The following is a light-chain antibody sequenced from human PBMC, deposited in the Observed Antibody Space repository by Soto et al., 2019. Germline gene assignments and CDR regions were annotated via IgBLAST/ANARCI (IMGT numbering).Light chain of an antibody. CDR1: SSDVGSYNL. CDR2: EGS. Sequence: QSALTQPASVSGSPGQSITISCTGTSSDVGSYNLVSWYQQHPGKAPKLMIYEGSKWPSGVSNRFSGSKSGNTASLTISGLQAEDEADYYCSSYAGSSTWVFGGGTKVTVL. V-gene: IGLV2-23*01. CDR3: SSYAGSSTWV. J-gene: IGLJ3*02.